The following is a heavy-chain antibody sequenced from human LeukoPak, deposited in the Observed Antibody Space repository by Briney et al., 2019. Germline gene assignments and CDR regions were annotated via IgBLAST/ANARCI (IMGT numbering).Heavy chain of an antibody. CDR2: INHSGST. D-gene: IGHD3-22*01. Sequence: SETLSLTCAVYGGSFSGYYWSWIRQPPGKGLEWIGEINHSGSTNYNPSLKGRVTISVDTSKNQFSLKLSSVTAADTAVYYCARTRYYYDSSGYPPGCFDYWGQGTLVTVSS. V-gene: IGHV4-34*01. J-gene: IGHJ4*02. CDR3: ARTRYYYDSSGYPPGCFDY. CDR1: GGSFSGYY.